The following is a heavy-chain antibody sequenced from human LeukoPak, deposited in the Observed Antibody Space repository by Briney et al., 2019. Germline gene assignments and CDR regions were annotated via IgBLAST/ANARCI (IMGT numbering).Heavy chain of an antibody. CDR2: ISGSGDNT. Sequence: GGSLRLSCAASGFTVSDNYMSWVRRTPGKGLEWVSGISGSGDNTLYADSVKGRFTISRDNSKNTLYLEMNSLRAEDTAIYYCAKMKGHPLPKYYMDVWGQGTTVTVSS. J-gene: IGHJ6*01. CDR1: GFTVSDNY. V-gene: IGHV3-23*01. D-gene: IGHD1-26*01. CDR3: AKMKGHPLPKYYMDV.